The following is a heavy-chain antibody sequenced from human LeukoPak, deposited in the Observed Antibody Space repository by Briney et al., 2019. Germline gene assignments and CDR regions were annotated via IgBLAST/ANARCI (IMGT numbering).Heavy chain of an antibody. CDR2: INSDGSST. CDR1: GFTFSSYW. V-gene: IGHV3-74*01. D-gene: IGHD2-21*02. CDR3: ARHGGYCGGDCHDAFDI. J-gene: IGHJ3*02. Sequence: GGSLRLSCAASGFTFSSYWMHWVRQAPGKGLVWVSRINSDGSSTSYADSVKGRFTISRDNAKNTLYLQMISLRAEDTAVYYCARHGGYCGGDCHDAFDIWGQGTMVTVSS.